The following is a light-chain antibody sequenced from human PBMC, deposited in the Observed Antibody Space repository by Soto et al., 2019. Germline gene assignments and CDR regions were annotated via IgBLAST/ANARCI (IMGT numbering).Light chain of an antibody. CDR3: CSYAGSYTLWV. Sequence: QSALTQPRSVSGSPGQSVTISCTGTSSDVGGYNYVSWYQQYPGKAPKLIIYGVSKRPSGVPDRFSGSKSGNTASLTISGLQAEDEADYYCCSYAGSYTLWVFGGGTKVTV. V-gene: IGLV2-11*01. J-gene: IGLJ3*02. CDR2: GVS. CDR1: SSDVGGYNY.